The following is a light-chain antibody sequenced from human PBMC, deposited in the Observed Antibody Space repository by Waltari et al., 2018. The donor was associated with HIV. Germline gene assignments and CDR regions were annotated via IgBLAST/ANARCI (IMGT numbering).Light chain of an antibody. J-gene: IGLJ3*02. CDR1: SGHSSYA. Sequence: QLVLTQSPSASASLGASVKLTCTLSSGHSSYAIAWHQKQAEKGPRYLMKVNSDGSHNKGDGIPSRFSGSSSGAERYLTISSLQSEDEADYYCQTWGTGIWVFGGGTKLTVL. CDR3: QTWGTGIWV. V-gene: IGLV4-69*01. CDR2: VNSDGSH.